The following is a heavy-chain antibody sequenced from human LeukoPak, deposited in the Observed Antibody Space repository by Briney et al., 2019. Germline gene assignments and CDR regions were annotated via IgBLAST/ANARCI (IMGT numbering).Heavy chain of an antibody. CDR2: IYYSGST. D-gene: IGHD1-26*01. CDR1: CISISSYY. V-gene: IGHV4-59*01. Sequence: SEPLSLPCTVSCISISSYYWSWLRQPPGKGLEWIGYIYYSGSTNYNPSLKSRVTISVGTSKNQFSLKLSSMTAADTAVYYCARDRGGGQTVFDYWGQGTLVTVSS. J-gene: IGHJ4*02. CDR3: ARDRGGGQTVFDY.